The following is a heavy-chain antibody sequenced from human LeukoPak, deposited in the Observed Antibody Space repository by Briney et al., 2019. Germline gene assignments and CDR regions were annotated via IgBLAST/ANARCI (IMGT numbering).Heavy chain of an antibody. V-gene: IGHV3-30*18. CDR2: ILYDGNNK. J-gene: IGHJ4*02. CDR1: GFTFSAYG. CDR3: AKSRYGSGLFYFDS. D-gene: IGHD3-10*01. Sequence: GGSLRLSCTASGFTFSAYGMHWVRQAPGKGLEWLAVILYDGNNKYYADFVKGRFTISRDNSKNTLYLQMNSLRVEDTAVYYCAKSRYGSGLFYFDSWGQGTLVTVSS.